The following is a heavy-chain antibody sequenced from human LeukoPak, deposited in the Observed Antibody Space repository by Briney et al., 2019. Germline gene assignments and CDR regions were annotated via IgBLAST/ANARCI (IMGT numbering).Heavy chain of an antibody. D-gene: IGHD6-19*01. CDR2: ISASGGNT. V-gene: IGHV3-23*01. Sequence: GRSLRLSCTASGFTFSSYAMSWVRQAPGKGLEWVSAISASGGNTYYADSVKGRFTISRDNSKYTLYLQINSLRAEDTAVYYCAKDSTGVAATDYWGQGTLVTVSS. CDR3: AKDSTGVAATDY. CDR1: GFTFSSYA. J-gene: IGHJ4*02.